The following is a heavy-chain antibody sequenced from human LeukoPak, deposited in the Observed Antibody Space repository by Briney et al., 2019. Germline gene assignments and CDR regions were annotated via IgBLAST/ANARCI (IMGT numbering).Heavy chain of an antibody. CDR1: RGSISSYY. J-gene: IGHJ4*02. CDR3: ARGRITIFGVVTPHFDY. V-gene: IGHV4-59*01. Sequence: SETLSLTCTVPRGSISSYYWSWIRQSPGKGLEWIGYIDKSGGTNSNPSLKSRVTMSVDTSKNQFSLRLTSVTAADTALYYCARGRITIFGVVTPHFDYWGQGTLVTVSS. D-gene: IGHD3-3*01. CDR2: IDKSGGT.